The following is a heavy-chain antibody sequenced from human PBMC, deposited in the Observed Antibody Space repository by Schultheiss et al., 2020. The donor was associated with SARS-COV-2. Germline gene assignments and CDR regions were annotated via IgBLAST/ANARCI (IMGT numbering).Heavy chain of an antibody. J-gene: IGHJ4*02. CDR1: GGSISSSNW. V-gene: IGHV4-4*02. D-gene: IGHD6-6*01. CDR2: IYHSGST. CDR3: ARDGSSSSAIAY. Sequence: SETLSLTCAVSGGSISSSNWWSWVRQPPGKGLEWIGEIYHSGSTNYNPSLKSRVTISVDKSKNQFSLQLSSVTAADTAVYYCARDGSSSSAIAYWGQGTLVTVSS.